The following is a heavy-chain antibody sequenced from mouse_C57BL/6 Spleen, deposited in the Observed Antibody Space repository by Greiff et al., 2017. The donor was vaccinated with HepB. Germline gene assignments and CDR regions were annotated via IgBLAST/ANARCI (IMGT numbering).Heavy chain of an antibody. D-gene: IGHD2-4*01. Sequence: VQLQQPGAELVRPGTSVKLSCKASGYTFTSYWMHWVKQRPGQGLEWIGVIDPSDSYTNYNQKFKGKATLTVDTSSSTAYMQLSSLTSEDSAVYYCARFPYDYDGYYAMDYWGQGTSVTVSS. CDR2: IDPSDSYT. J-gene: IGHJ4*01. CDR1: GYTFTSYW. CDR3: ARFPYDYDGYYAMDY. V-gene: IGHV1-59*01.